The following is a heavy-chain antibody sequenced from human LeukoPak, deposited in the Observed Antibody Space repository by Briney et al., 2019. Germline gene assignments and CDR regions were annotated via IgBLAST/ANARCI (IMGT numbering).Heavy chain of an antibody. CDR3: ARGENFRSTDDVIDY. Sequence: AASVKLSCKASGYTFTSYDINWVRQATGQGLEWIGWMNPNSGSTGYAQKFQGRVTMTRNTSISTAYMELSSLRSEDTAVYYCARGENFRSTDDVIDYWGQGTLVTVSS. D-gene: IGHD4-11*01. CDR2: MNPNSGST. V-gene: IGHV1-8*01. CDR1: GYTFTSYD. J-gene: IGHJ4*02.